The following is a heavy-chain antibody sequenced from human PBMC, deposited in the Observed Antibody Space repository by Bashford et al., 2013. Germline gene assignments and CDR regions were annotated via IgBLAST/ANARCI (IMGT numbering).Heavy chain of an antibody. Sequence: SETLSLTCTVSGGSISSVVTTGAGSPAPRKGLEWIGYIYYSGSTYYNPSLKSRLTISLDTSKNRFSLKLSSVTAADTAVYYCARAWSGYYIFDYWGQGTLVTVSS. V-gene: IGHV4-31*03. D-gene: IGHD3-3*01. CDR1: GGSISSVVTT. CDR3: ARAWSGYYIFDY. J-gene: IGHJ4*02. CDR2: IYYSGST.